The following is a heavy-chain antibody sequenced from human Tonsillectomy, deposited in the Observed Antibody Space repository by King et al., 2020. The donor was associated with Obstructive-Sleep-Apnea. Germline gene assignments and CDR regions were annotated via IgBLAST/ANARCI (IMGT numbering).Heavy chain of an antibody. J-gene: IGHJ4*02. CDR3: ARAHYDILTGDEYYFDY. V-gene: IGHV4-59*12. D-gene: IGHD3-9*01. CDR2: IYYSGST. Sequence: VQLQESGPGLVKPSETLSLTCIVSGGSISTYYWSWIRQPPGKGLEWIGYIYYSGSTNYKPSHQSRVTISADTFTNQFSLKLSSVTSADTAVYNCARAHYDILTGDEYYFDYWGQGTLVTVSS. CDR1: GGSISTYY.